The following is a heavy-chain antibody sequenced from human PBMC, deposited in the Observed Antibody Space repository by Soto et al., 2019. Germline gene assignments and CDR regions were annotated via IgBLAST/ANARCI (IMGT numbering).Heavy chain of an antibody. CDR3: ASLSIAAAGTDYYYYGMDV. D-gene: IGHD6-13*01. CDR1: VGSIISSSYY. V-gene: IGHV4-39*01. Sequence: SETLSLTCTFSVGSIISSSYYWGWIRQPPGKGLEWIGSIYYSGSTYYNPSLKSRVTISVDTSKNQFSLKLSSVTAADTAVYYCASLSIAAAGTDYYYYGMDVWGQGTTVTVSS. CDR2: IYYSGST. J-gene: IGHJ6*02.